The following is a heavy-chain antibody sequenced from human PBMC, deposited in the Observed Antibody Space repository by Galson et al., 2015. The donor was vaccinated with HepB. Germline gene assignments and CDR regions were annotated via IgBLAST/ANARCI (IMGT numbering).Heavy chain of an antibody. CDR2: ISWNSGSI. J-gene: IGHJ4*02. Sequence: SLRLSCAASGFAFDDYAMHWVRQAPGKGLEWVSGISWNSGSIGYADSVKGRFTISRDNAKNSLYLQMNSLRAEDTALYYCAKVGSNYDRPYFDYWGQGTLVTVSS. V-gene: IGHV3-9*01. CDR1: GFAFDDYA. D-gene: IGHD4-11*01. CDR3: AKVGSNYDRPYFDY.